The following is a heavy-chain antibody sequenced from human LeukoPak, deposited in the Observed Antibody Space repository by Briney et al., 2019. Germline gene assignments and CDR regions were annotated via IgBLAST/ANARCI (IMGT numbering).Heavy chain of an antibody. J-gene: IGHJ3*02. CDR2: IYYSGST. V-gene: IGHV4-59*01. CDR3: ARDRLVTTVYDAFDI. D-gene: IGHD4-17*01. CDR1: GGYISNFY. Sequence: SETLSLTCTVSGGYISNFYWSWIRQPPGKGLEWIGYIYYSGSTNYNPSLKSRVTISVDTSKNQSSLKLSSVTAADTAVYYCARDRLVTTVYDAFDIWGQGTMVTVSS.